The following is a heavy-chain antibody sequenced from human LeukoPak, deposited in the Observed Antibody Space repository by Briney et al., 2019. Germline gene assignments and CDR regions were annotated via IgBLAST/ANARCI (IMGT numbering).Heavy chain of an antibody. D-gene: IGHD2/OR15-2a*01. CDR2: ISSSSSYI. V-gene: IGHV3-21*01. CDR3: ARDLSSYYYYYMDV. CDR1: GLTFSSYA. Sequence: GGSLRLSCAASGLTFSSYAMSWVRQAPGKGLEWVSSISSSSSYIYYADSVKGRFTISRDNAKNSLYLQMNSLRAEDTAVYYCARDLSSYYYYYMDVWGKGTTVTISS. J-gene: IGHJ6*03.